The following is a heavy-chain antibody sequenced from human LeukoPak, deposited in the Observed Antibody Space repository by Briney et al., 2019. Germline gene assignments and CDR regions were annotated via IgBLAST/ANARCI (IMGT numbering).Heavy chain of an antibody. V-gene: IGHV4-34*01. Sequence: ASETLSLTCAVYGGSFSGYYWSWSRQPPGKGLEWIGEINHSGSTNYNPSLKSRVTISVDTSKNQFSLKLSSVTAADTAVYYCARGGGYYSNYFDYWGQGTLVTVSS. D-gene: IGHD3-22*01. CDR2: INHSGST. CDR3: ARGGGYYSNYFDY. J-gene: IGHJ4*02. CDR1: GGSFSGYY.